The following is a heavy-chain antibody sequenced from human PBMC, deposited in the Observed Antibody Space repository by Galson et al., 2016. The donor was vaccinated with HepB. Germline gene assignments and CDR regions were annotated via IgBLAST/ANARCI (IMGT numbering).Heavy chain of an antibody. V-gene: IGHV4-31*02. J-gene: IGHJ3*02. CDR2: IYDSETT. CDR3: ARDRGLVVAGIRAFDI. CDR1: GGSISSAGHY. D-gene: IGHD3-10*01. Sequence: GGSISSAGHYWSWVRQHPGKGLEWLGYIYDSETTYYTPSLKSRVSMSVDTSKNQFSLRLTSMTVADTAIYYCARDRGLVVAGIRAFDIWGPGTMVTVSS.